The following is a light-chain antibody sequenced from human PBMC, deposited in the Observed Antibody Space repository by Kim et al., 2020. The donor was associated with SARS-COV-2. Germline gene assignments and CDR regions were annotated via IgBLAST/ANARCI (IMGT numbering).Light chain of an antibody. CDR1: QSISSY. V-gene: IGKV1-39*01. CDR3: QQSYSNPWT. J-gene: IGKJ1*01. CDR2: AAS. Sequence: ASVGDRATITCRASQSISSYLNWYQQKPGKAPKLLIYAASSLQSGVPSRFSGSGSGTDFTLTISSLQPEDFATYYCQQSYSNPWTFGQGTKVDIK.